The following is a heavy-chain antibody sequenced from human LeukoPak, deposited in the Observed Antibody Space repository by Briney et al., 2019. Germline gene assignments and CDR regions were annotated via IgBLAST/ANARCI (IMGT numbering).Heavy chain of an antibody. Sequence: GASVKVSCKVSGYSLPELSMHWVRPAPGKGLEWMGRFEDGETVYSQTFQGRVTMTEDTSTDTAYMELISLRSDDTAVYYCATGWQRYSLTYWGQGTLVTVSS. V-gene: IGHV1-24*01. J-gene: IGHJ4*02. D-gene: IGHD4-11*01. CDR1: GYSLPELS. CDR2: FEDGET. CDR3: ATGWQRYSLTY.